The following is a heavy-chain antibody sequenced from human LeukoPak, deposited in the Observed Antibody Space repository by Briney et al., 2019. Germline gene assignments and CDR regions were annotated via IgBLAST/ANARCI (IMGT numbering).Heavy chain of an antibody. V-gene: IGHV3-23*01. CDR3: RTESTLDY. D-gene: IGHD1-1*01. CDR1: GFTFSSCA. CDR2: ISGSGGST. J-gene: IGHJ4*02. Sequence: GGSLRLSCAASGFTFSSCAMNWGRHAPGKGLEWVSSISGSGGSTYYADSVKGRFTISRDNSKNTLYLQMNSLRAEDTAVYYCRTESTLDYWGQGTLVTVSS.